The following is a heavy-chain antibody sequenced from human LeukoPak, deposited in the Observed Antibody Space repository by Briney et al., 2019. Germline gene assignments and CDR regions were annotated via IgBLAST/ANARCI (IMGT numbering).Heavy chain of an antibody. D-gene: IGHD4-17*01. Sequence: GAAVKVSCKASGYPFDNFGLTWVRQAPAQGLEWMGWISAYNCNTHYAQKFRDRLTMTTDTSTRTAYLELRSLKSDDTAVYYCARDRLGGDLTGESLYWGQGTLVTVSS. J-gene: IGHJ4*02. CDR3: ARDRLGGDLTGESLY. CDR1: GYPFDNFG. CDR2: ISAYNCNT. V-gene: IGHV1-18*01.